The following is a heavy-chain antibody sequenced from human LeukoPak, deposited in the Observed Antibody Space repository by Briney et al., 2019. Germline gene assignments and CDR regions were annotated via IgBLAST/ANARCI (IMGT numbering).Heavy chain of an antibody. CDR1: GCTFSSYA. J-gene: IGHJ6*02. V-gene: IGHV1-69*13. CDR2: VIPIFGTA. CDR3: ARLTGTTGGDGMDV. Sequence: SVKVSCKASGCTFSSYAISWVRQAPGQGLEWMGGVIPIFGTANYAQKFQGRVTITADESTSTAYMELSSLRSEDTAVYYCARLTGTTGGDGMDVWGQGTTVTVSS. D-gene: IGHD1-7*01.